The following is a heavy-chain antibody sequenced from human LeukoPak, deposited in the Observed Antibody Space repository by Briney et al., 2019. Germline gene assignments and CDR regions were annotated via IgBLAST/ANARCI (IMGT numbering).Heavy chain of an antibody. D-gene: IGHD4-17*01. V-gene: IGHV1-69*05. Sequence: ASVKVSCKASGGTFSSYAISWVRQAPGQGLEWMGGIIPIFGTTNYAQKFQGRVTITTDEPTSTAYMELSSLRSEDTAVYYCAGGDDYVQAFDIWGQGTMVTVSS. J-gene: IGHJ3*02. CDR1: GGTFSSYA. CDR3: AGGDDYVQAFDI. CDR2: IIPIFGTT.